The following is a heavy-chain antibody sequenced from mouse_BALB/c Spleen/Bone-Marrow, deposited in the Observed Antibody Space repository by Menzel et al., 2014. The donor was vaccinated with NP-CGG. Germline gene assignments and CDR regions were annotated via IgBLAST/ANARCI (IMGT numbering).Heavy chain of an antibody. CDR1: GYAFTSYN. D-gene: IGHD2-10*02. Sequence: VQLKESGPELVKPGASVKVSCKASGYAFTSYNMYWVKQSHGKSLEWIGHIDPYNGGTSSNQNFKGKATLTVDKSSCTAYMHLNILTSGDSAGYNWAREEYGNGLADWGQGTLATGSA. CDR3: AREEYGNGLAD. CDR2: IDPYNGGT. V-gene: IGHV1S135*01. J-gene: IGHJ3*01.